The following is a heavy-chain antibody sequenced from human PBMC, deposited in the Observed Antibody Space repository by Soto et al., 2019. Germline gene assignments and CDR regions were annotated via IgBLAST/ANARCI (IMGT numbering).Heavy chain of an antibody. Sequence: EVQLLESGGGLEQPGGSLRLSCAASGFIFSSYAMNWVRQTPGKGLEWVSGISGSGVSTYYADSVKGRFSISRDNSKNTIYMQMNRLRDEDTATYYCVKVRGGFYTYYLDYWGQGTLVTVAT. D-gene: IGHD3-10*01. CDR3: VKVRGGFYTYYLDY. V-gene: IGHV3-23*01. CDR2: ISGSGVST. CDR1: GFIFSSYA. J-gene: IGHJ4*02.